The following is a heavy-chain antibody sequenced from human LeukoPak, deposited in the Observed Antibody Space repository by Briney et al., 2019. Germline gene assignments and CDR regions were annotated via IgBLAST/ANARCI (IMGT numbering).Heavy chain of an antibody. D-gene: IGHD2/OR15-2a*01. CDR3: ARAPLGPTYLYYFDY. J-gene: IGHJ4*02. CDR2: INHSGST. V-gene: IGHV4-34*01. CDR1: GGSFSGYY. Sequence: SETLSLTCAVYGGSFSGYYWSWIRQPPGKGLEWIGEINHSGSTNYNPSLKSRVTISVDTSKNQFSLKLSSVTAADTAVYYCARAPLGPTYLYYFDYWGQGTLVTVSS.